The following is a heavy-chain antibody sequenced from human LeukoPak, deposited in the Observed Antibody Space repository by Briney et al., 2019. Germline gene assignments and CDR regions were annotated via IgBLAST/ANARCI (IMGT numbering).Heavy chain of an antibody. CDR3: ARERYDFWSGHPSHWFDP. CDR1: GGSISSGGYY. V-gene: IGHV4-61*08. CDR2: IYYSGST. D-gene: IGHD3-3*01. J-gene: IGHJ5*02. Sequence: SETLSLTCTVSGGSISSGGYYWSWIRQHPGKGLEWIGYIYYSGSTNYNPSLKSRVTISVDTSKNQFSLKLSSVTAADTAVYYCARERYDFWSGHPSHWFDPWGQGTLVTVSS.